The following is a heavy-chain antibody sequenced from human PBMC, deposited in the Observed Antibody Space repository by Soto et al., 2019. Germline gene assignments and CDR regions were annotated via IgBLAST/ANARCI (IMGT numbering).Heavy chain of an antibody. V-gene: IGHV4-31*03. CDR1: GGSVSSGGYY. D-gene: IGHD2-2*01. CDR2: IYYSGST. Sequence: SETLSLTCTVSGGSVSSGGYYWSWIRQHPGKGLEWIGYIYYSGSTYYNPSLKSRVTISVDTSKNQFSLKLSSVTAADTAVYYCASQTTSSHRQLLPVDAFDIWGQGTMVTVSS. CDR3: ASQTTSSHRQLLPVDAFDI. J-gene: IGHJ3*02.